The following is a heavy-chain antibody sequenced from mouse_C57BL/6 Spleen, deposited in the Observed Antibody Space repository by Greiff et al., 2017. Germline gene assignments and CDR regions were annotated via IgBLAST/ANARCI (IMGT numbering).Heavy chain of an antibody. V-gene: IGHV1-76*01. CDR3: AREIYDGYYRYFDV. CDR1: GYTFTDYY. J-gene: IGHJ1*03. CDR2: IYPGSGNT. Sequence: QVQLQQSGAELVRPGASVKQSCKASGYTFTDYYINWVKQRPGQGLDWIARIYPGSGNTYYNEKFKGKATLTAEISSSTAYMQLSSLTSEDSAVYFCAREIYDGYYRYFDVWGTGTTVTVSS. D-gene: IGHD2-3*01.